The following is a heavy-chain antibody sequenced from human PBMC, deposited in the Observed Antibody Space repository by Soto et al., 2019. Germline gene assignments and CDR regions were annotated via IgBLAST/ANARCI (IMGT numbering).Heavy chain of an antibody. CDR1: GGSISSYY. D-gene: IGHD2-2*01. CDR3: ARGRGGWFINQLLDN. CDR2: IYYSGST. V-gene: IGHV4-59*01. J-gene: IGHJ3*02. Sequence: QVQLQESGPGLVKPSETLSLTCTVSGGSISSYYWSWIRQPPGKGLEWIGYIYYSGSTNYNPSLKSRVTISVDTSKNQFSLKLSSVTAADTAVYYCARGRGGWFINQLLDNWGQGTMVTVSS.